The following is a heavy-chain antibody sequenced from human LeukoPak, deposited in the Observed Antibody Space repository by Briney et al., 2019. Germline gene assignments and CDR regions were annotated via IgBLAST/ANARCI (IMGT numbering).Heavy chain of an antibody. CDR3: ASSNYYASGSPYYFDY. Sequence: GESLKISCKGSGYSFTRYWIGWVRQMPGKGLEWMGIIYPGDSDTRYSPSFQSQVTISADKSISTAFLQWSSLKASDTAMYYCASSNYYASGSPYYFDYWGQGTLVTVSS. J-gene: IGHJ4*02. CDR1: GYSFTRYW. D-gene: IGHD3-10*01. CDR2: IYPGDSDT. V-gene: IGHV5-51*01.